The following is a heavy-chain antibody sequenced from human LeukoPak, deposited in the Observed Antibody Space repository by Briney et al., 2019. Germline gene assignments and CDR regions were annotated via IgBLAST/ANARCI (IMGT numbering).Heavy chain of an antibody. V-gene: IGHV4-31*03. D-gene: IGHD4-17*01. Sequence: SQTLSPTCTVSGGSISSGGYYWSWIRQHPGKGLEWIGYIYYSGSTYYNPSLKSRVTISVDTSKNQFSLKLSSVTAADTAVYYCARAPEPGDYASYYFDYWGQGTLVTVSS. CDR2: IYYSGST. J-gene: IGHJ4*02. CDR3: ARAPEPGDYASYYFDY. CDR1: GGSISSGGYY.